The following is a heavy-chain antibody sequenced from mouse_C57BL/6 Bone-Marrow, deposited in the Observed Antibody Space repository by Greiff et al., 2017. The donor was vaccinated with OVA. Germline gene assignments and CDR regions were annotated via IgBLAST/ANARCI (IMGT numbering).Heavy chain of an antibody. CDR3: ARHDDGYYASYLDY. CDR1: GYAFSSYW. Sequence: QVQLQQSGPELVKPGASVKISCKASGYAFSSYWMNWVKQRPGKGLEWIGRIYPGDGDTNSNGKLKGKATLTADKSSSTAYMQLSSLTSEDSAVYFGARHDDGYYASYLDYWGQGTTLTVSS. CDR2: IYPGDGDT. J-gene: IGHJ2*01. V-gene: IGHV1-82*01. D-gene: IGHD2-3*01.